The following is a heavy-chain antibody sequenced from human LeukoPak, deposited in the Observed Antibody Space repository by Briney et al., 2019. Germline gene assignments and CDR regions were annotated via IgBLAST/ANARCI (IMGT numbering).Heavy chain of an antibody. CDR3: AREVVLGYCSSTSCSRWFGP. J-gene: IGHJ5*02. CDR2: ISSSSSYI. Sequence: GGSLRLSCAASGFTFSSYSMNWVRQAPGKGLEWVSSISSSSSYIYYADSVKGRFTISRDNAKNSLYLQMNSLRAEDTAVYYCAREVVLGYCSSTSCSRWFGPWGQGTLVTVSS. V-gene: IGHV3-21*01. D-gene: IGHD2-2*01. CDR1: GFTFSSYS.